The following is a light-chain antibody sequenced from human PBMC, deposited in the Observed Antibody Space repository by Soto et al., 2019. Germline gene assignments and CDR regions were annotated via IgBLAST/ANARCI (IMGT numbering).Light chain of an antibody. V-gene: IGKV1-13*02. CDR1: QDISGA. CDR2: DVS. J-gene: IGKJ5*01. CDR3: QQFNTFPIT. Sequence: IQLTQSPSSLSASVRDRVTITCRASQDISGALAWYQQKPGKPPKLLIFDVSSLQSGTPSRFRGTGSGTDFTLTSSSLQPKDFATYYCQQFNTFPITVGQGTRLDIK.